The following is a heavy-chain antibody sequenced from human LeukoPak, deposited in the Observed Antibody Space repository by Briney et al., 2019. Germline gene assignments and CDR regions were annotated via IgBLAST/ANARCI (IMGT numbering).Heavy chain of an antibody. CDR2: IYYSGST. CDR3: ARLVGNYGDYLDY. V-gene: IGHV4-39*01. D-gene: IGHD4-17*01. J-gene: IGHJ4*02. Sequence: SSETLSLTCTVSGGSISSSSYYWGWIRQPPGKGLEWIGRIYYSGSTYYNPSLKSRVTISVDTSKNQFSLKLSSVTAAGTAVYSCARLVGNYGDYLDYWGQGTLVTVSS. CDR1: GGSISSSSYY.